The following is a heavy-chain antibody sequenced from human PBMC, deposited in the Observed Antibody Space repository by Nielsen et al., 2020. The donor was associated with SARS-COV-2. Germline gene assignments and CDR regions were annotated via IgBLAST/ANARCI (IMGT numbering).Heavy chain of an antibody. D-gene: IGHD6-25*01. CDR3: ARGAAEYFFYYLDV. CDR1: GFTFSTYW. J-gene: IGHJ6*03. CDR2: INTDGVST. Sequence: GESLKISCAASGFTFSTYWMHWVRQAPGTGLVWVARINTDGVSTSYAGSVEGRFAISRDNAKNTLYLQMNSLRVEDTAVYYCARGAAEYFFYYLDVWGAGTTVTVSS. V-gene: IGHV3-74*01.